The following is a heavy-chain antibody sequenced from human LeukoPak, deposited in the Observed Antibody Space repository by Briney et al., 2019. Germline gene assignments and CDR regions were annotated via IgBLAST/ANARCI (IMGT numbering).Heavy chain of an antibody. V-gene: IGHV4-34*01. CDR2: INHSGST. J-gene: IGHJ4*02. CDR3: ARVYCSSTSCYAYDY. CDR1: GGSFSGYY. Sequence: PSETLSLTCAVYGGSFSGYYCSWIRQPPGKGLEWIGEINHSGSTNYNPSLKSRVTISVDTSKNQFSQKLSSVTAADTAVYYCARVYCSSTSCYAYDYWGQGTLVTVSS. D-gene: IGHD2-2*01.